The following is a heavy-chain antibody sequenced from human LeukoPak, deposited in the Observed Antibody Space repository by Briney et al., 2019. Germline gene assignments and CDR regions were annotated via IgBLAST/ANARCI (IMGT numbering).Heavy chain of an antibody. CDR2: LNPSSGST. J-gene: IGHJ5*02. D-gene: IGHD5-24*01. CDR3: ARDEATGWLDP. V-gene: IGHV1-46*01. CDR1: GYTFTSYY. Sequence: EASVKVSCKASGYTFTSYYMRWVRQAPGQGLEWMGILNPSSGSTAYAQKFQGRVTMTRDTSTSTVYMELSSLRSEDTAVYYCARDEATGWLDPWGQGTLVIVFS.